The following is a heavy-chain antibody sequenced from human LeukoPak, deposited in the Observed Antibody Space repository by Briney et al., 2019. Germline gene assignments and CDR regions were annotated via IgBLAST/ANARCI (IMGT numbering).Heavy chain of an antibody. V-gene: IGHV3-23*01. CDR2: IIGNGGWA. CDR3: AKDPNGDYIGAFDF. J-gene: IGHJ3*01. Sequence: GGSLRLSCAASGLTFSSYAMMWLRQAPGKGLEWVAAIIGNGGWALYADSVKGRFTISRDNSKNTLYLQMGSLRAEDTAVYYCAKDPNGDYIGAFDFWGQGTMVTVSS. D-gene: IGHD4-17*01. CDR1: GLTFSSYA.